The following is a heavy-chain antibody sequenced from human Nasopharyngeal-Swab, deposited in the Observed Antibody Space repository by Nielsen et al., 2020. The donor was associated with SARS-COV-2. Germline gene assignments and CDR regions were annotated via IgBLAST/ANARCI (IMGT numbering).Heavy chain of an antibody. CDR2: ISAYNGNT. J-gene: IGHJ6*03. D-gene: IGHD2-2*01. CDR3: ASCSSTSCPPKYYYMDV. Sequence: WVRQAPGQGLEWMGWISAYNGNTNYAQKLQGRVTMTTDTSTSTAYMELSSLRSDDTAVYYCASCSSTSCPPKYYYMDVWGKGTTVTVSS. V-gene: IGHV1-18*01.